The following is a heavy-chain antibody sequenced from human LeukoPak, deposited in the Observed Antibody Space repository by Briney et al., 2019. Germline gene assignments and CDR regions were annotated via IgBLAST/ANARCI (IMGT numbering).Heavy chain of an antibody. Sequence: LSGGSLRLSCAASGFTLGSYTMNWVRQAPGKGLEWVSYISSSSSTIQYADSVKGRFTISRDNAENSLYLQMNSLGVEDTAVYYCARAVISIFDNWGQGTLVTVSS. CDR1: GFTLGSYT. V-gene: IGHV3-48*01. D-gene: IGHD3-3*02. CDR2: ISSSSSTI. J-gene: IGHJ4*02. CDR3: ARAVISIFDN.